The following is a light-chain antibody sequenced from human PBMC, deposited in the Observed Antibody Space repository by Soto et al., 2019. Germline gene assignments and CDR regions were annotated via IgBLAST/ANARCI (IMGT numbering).Light chain of an antibody. Sequence: EFLLTQSPGSLSLSPGEGATLAWRASQTVRNNYLAWYQQKPDPAPRFLIYDASSRATGIPDRFSGGGCGTDFTLTISRLKPEHFAVYYCQQYGTSPPSITFGQGTRLEIK. CDR1: QTVRNNY. V-gene: IGKV3-20*01. CDR3: QQYGTSPPSIT. J-gene: IGKJ5*01. CDR2: DAS.